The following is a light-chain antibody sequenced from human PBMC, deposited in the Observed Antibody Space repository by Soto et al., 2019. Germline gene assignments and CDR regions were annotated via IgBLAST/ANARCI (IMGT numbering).Light chain of an antibody. CDR2: AAS. CDR1: DSIDNW. Sequence: DIQMTQSPSTLSASVGDTVTMTFRASDSIDNWLAWYQQKPGKAPKLLIFAASTLVRGVPSRFSGRGSGTEFTLTISSLQADDYATFYCQQYHTDWTFGQGTKVDIK. J-gene: IGKJ1*01. V-gene: IGKV1-5*01. CDR3: QQYHTDWT.